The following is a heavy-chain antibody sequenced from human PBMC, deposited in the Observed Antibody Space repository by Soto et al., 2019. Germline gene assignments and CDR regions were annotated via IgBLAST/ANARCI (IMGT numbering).Heavy chain of an antibody. CDR1: GGSVSSYY. CDR3: ARAPRGNYGYPSYFDY. V-gene: IGHV4-59*02. Sequence: SETLSLTCTVSGGSVSSYYWSWIRQPPGKGLEWIGYIYYSGSTNYNPSLKSRVTISVDTSKNQFSLKLSSVTAADTAVYYCARAPRGNYGYPSYFDYWGQGTLVTVSS. CDR2: IYYSGST. D-gene: IGHD3-10*01. J-gene: IGHJ4*02.